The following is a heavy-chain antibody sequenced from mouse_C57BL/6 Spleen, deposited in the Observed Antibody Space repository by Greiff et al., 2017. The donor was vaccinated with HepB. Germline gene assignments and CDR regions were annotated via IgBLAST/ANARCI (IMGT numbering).Heavy chain of an antibody. D-gene: IGHD1-1*01. CDR3: ARDYGSSYGDFDY. V-gene: IGHV1-7*01. CDR1: GYTFTSYW. Sequence: VQLVESGAELAKPGASVKLSCKASGYTFTSYWMHWVKQRPGQGLEWIGYINPSSGYTKYNQKFKDKATLTADKSSSTAYMQLSSLTYEDSAVYYCARDYGSSYGDFDYWGQGTTLTVSS. J-gene: IGHJ2*01. CDR2: INPSSGYT.